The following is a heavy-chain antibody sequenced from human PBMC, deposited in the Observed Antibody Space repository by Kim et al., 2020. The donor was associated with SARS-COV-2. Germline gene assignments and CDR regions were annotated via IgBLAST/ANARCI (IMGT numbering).Heavy chain of an antibody. CDR3: ARFRAGAVAGSYYFDY. CDR1: GGSISSYY. D-gene: IGHD6-19*01. CDR2: IYYSGST. V-gene: IGHV4-59*01. Sequence: SETLSLTCTVSGGSISSYYWSWIRQPPGKGLEWIGYIYYSGSTNYNPSLKSRVTISVDTSKNQFSLKLSSVTAADTAVYYCARFRAGAVAGSYYFDYWGQGTLVTVSS. J-gene: IGHJ4*02.